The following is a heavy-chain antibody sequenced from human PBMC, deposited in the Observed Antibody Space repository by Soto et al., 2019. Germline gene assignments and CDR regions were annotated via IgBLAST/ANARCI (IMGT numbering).Heavy chain of an antibody. V-gene: IGHV4-4*02. CDR3: ARASTEPYYYYYGMDV. CDR1: GGSISSSNW. Sequence: TSETLSLTCAVSGGSISSSNWWSWVRQPPGKGLEWIGEIYHSGSTNYNPSLKSRVTISVDKSKNQFSLKLSSVTAADTAVYYCARASTEPYYYYYGMDVWGQGTTVTVS. CDR2: IYHSGST. J-gene: IGHJ6*02.